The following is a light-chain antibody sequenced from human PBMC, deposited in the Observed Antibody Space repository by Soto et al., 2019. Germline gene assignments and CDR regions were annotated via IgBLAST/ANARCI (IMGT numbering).Light chain of an antibody. J-gene: IGLJ2*01. CDR1: SSDVGGYHY. V-gene: IGLV2-8*01. CDR3: SSYGGSDNFVV. Sequence: QSALTQPPSASGSPGQSVTISCNGTSSDVGGYHYVSWYQLHPGKVPKLLIFEVNKRPSGVPDRFSASKSGSTASLTVSGLQAEDEADYYCSSYGGSDNFVVFGGGTKVTVL. CDR2: EVN.